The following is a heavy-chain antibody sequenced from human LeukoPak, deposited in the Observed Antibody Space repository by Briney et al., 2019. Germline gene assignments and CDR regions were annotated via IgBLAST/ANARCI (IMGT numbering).Heavy chain of an antibody. J-gene: IGHJ4*02. CDR1: GYTFTGYY. Sequence: ASVKVSCKASGYTFTGYYMHWVRQAPGQGLEWMGWINPNSGGTNYAQKFQGWVTMTRDTSISTAYMELSRLRSDDTAVYYCARDSSGGYGFIDYWGQGSLVTVSS. CDR3: ARDSSGGYGFIDY. V-gene: IGHV1-2*04. D-gene: IGHD5-12*01. CDR2: INPNSGGT.